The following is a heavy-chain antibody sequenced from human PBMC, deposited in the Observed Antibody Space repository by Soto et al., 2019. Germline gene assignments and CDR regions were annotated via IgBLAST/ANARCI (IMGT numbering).Heavy chain of an antibody. Sequence: QVQLVESGGGVVQPGRSLRLSCAASGFTFSSYGMHWVRQAPGKGLEWVAVIAYDGSNKDYADSVKGRFTISRDNSKYTLYLQMNSLRAEDPAVYYCAKGIRFVETTSYYWGQGTLVTVAA. V-gene: IGHV3-30*18. D-gene: IGHD3-3*01. J-gene: IGHJ4*02. CDR3: AKGIRFVETTSYY. CDR2: IAYDGSNK. CDR1: GFTFSSYG.